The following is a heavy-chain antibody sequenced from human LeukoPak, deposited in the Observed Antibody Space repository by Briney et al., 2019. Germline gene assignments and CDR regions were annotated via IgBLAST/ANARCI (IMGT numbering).Heavy chain of an antibody. CDR1: GGSFNDYY. V-gene: IGHV4-59*01. CDR3: ARGNDGVVGWFAP. J-gene: IGHJ5*02. CDR2: ISYSGST. Sequence: PSETLSLTCTVSGGSFNDYYWIWIRQPPGKGLEWIGHISYSGSTNYNPSLKSRVTMSVDTPKNQFSLKVTSVTAADTAVYYCARGNDGVVGWFAPWGRGTLVTVSS. D-gene: IGHD1-1*01.